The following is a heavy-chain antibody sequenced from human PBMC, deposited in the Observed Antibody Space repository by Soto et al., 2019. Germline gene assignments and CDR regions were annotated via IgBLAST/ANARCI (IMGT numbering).Heavy chain of an antibody. CDR1: GGTFSSYT. Sequence: QVQLVQSGAEVKKPGSSVKVSCKASGGTFSSYTISWVRQAPGQGLEWMGRIIPILGIANYAQKFQGRVTIXXAXSXXTACVELSRLRSEATAVYYCARDRPPTVVTTPLDYWGQGTLVTVSS. CDR2: IIPILGIA. D-gene: IGHD4-17*01. CDR3: ARDRPPTVVTTPLDY. J-gene: IGHJ4*02. V-gene: IGHV1-69*08.